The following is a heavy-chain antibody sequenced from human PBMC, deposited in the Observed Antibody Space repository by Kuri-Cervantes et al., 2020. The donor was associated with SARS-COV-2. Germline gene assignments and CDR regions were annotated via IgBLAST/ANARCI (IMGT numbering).Heavy chain of an antibody. CDR3: TKDDFWSGYSDY. V-gene: IGHV3-49*04. CDR1: GFTFGDYA. CDR2: IRSKAYGGTT. D-gene: IGHD3-3*01. J-gene: IGHJ4*02. Sequence: GESLKISCPASGFTFGDYAMSWVRQAPGKGLEWVGCIRSKAYGGTTEYAASVKGRFTISRDDSKSIAYLQMNSLKTEDTAVYYCTKDDFWSGYSDYWGQGTLVTVSS.